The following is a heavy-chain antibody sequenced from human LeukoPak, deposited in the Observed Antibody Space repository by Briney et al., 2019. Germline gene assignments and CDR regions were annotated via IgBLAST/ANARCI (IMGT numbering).Heavy chain of an antibody. CDR1: GFTFSSYW. Sequence: GGSLSPSCAASGFTFSSYWMSWVRLAPGKGLEWGANIKGDGTEKWYADSVKGRFTISRDNAQNSVHLQMNSLRAEDTAVYHCARDEYRSRWLHPWGQGTMASLTS. CDR3: ARDEYRSRWLHP. V-gene: IGHV3-7*01. J-gene: IGHJ5*02. D-gene: IGHD5-24*01. CDR2: IKGDGTEK.